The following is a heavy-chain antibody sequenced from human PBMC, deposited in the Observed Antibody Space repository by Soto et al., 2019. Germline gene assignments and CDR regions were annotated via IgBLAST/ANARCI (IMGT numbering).Heavy chain of an antibody. CDR2: FDPEDGET. CDR1: GYTLTELS. V-gene: IGHV1-24*01. Sequence: ASVKGSCKVSGYTLTELSMHWVRQAPGKGLEWMGGFDPEDGETIYAQKFQGRVTMTEDTSTDTAYMELSSLRSEDTAVYYCATDFPPVVTTNPFDYWGQGTLVTVSS. CDR3: ATDFPPVVTTNPFDY. J-gene: IGHJ4*02. D-gene: IGHD2-21*02.